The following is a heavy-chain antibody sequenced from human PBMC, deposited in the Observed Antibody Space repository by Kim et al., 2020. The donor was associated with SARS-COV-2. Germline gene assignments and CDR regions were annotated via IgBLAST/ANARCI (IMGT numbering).Heavy chain of an antibody. V-gene: IGHV4-39*01. CDR2: MHHSGST. CDR1: GDSISSSSYY. Sequence: SETLSLTCTVSGDSISSSSYYWGWIRQPPGKGREWIGTMHHSGSTYYSPSLKSRVTISVDTSKNQFSLKLSSVTAADTAVYHCARARCGNLLNWFDPWG. J-gene: IGHJ5*02. D-gene: IGHD2-21*02. CDR3: ARARCGNLLNWFDP.